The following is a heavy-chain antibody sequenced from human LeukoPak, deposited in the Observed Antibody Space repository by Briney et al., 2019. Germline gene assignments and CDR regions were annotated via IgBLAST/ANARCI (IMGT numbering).Heavy chain of an antibody. V-gene: IGHV4-34*01. J-gene: IGHJ4*02. Sequence: KPSETLSLTCAVYGGSFSGYYRSWIRQPPGKRLEGVGQINHSGSTNYRPSLKSRVTISIDTSKNQFSLKMTSVTAADTAVYYCARGEQRYSSSWLDYWGQGTLVTVSS. D-gene: IGHD6-13*01. CDR3: ARGEQRYSSSWLDY. CDR2: INHSGST. CDR1: GGSFSGYY.